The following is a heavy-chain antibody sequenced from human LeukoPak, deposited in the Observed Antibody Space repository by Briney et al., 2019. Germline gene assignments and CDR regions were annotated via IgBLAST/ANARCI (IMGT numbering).Heavy chain of an antibody. D-gene: IGHD2-15*01. J-gene: IGHJ4*02. V-gene: IGHV3-23*05. CDR1: GFTFSNYA. CDR2: ITDNGNTT. Sequence: GGSLRLSCAASGFTFSNYAMNWVRLSAERRLEWVSAITDNGNTTYYADSVQGRFTVSRDNSKNTLYLQMNSLGVEDTAVYYCATLRLSDHFDYWGQGTLVTVSS. CDR3: ATLRLSDHFDY.